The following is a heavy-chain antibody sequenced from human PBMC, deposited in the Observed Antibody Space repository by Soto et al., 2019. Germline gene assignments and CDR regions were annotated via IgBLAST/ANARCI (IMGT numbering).Heavy chain of an antibody. CDR3: ARDPREGDPFAY. CDR2: IWYDGSNK. Sequence: QVHLVESGGGVVQPGRSLRLSCAASGFTFSSYGMHWVRQAPGKGLEWVAVIWYDGSNKYYADSVKGRFTISRDNSKNTLFLQMNSLRAEDTAVYYCARDPREGDPFAYWGQGTLVTVSS. J-gene: IGHJ4*02. V-gene: IGHV3-33*01. D-gene: IGHD2-21*02. CDR1: GFTFSSYG.